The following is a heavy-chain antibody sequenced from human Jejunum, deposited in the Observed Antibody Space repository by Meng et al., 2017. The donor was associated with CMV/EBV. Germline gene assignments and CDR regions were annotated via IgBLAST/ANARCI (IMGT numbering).Heavy chain of an antibody. CDR1: GSISSYY. CDR2: IYYSGST. CDR3: ARSLGYCSGGNCYYWFDP. D-gene: IGHD2-15*01. Sequence: GSISSYYWNWIRQTPGKGLEWIGYIYYSGSTNYNPSLKSRVDISVDTSKNHFSLRLNSVTAADTAVYYCARSLGYCSGGNCYYWFDPWGQGTLVTVSS. V-gene: IGHV4-59*01. J-gene: IGHJ5*02.